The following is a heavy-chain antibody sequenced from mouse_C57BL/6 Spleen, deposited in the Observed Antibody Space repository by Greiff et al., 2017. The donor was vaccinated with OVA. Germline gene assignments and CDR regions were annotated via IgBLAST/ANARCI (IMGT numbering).Heavy chain of an antibody. Sequence: EVMLVESGGGLVKPGGSLKLSCAASGFTFSSYAMSWVRQTPEKRLEWVATISDGGSYTYYPDNVKGRFTISRDNAKNNLYLQMSHLKSEDTAMYYCARGYGYEGLDYWGQGTSVTVSS. CDR2: ISDGGSYT. CDR1: GFTFSSYA. CDR3: ARGYGYEGLDY. V-gene: IGHV5-4*03. J-gene: IGHJ4*01. D-gene: IGHD2-2*01.